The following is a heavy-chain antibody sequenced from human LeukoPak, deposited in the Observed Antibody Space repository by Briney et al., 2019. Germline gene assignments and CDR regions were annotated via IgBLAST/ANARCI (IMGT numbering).Heavy chain of an antibody. CDR1: GYTFTSYG. Sequence: GASVKVSCKASGYTFTSYGISWVRQAPGQGLEWMGWNSAYNGNTNYAQKLQGRVTMTTDTSTSTAYMELRSLRSDDTAVYYCARESRSGVVSTYYFDYWGQGTLVTVSS. V-gene: IGHV1-18*01. J-gene: IGHJ4*02. D-gene: IGHD3-3*01. CDR2: NSAYNGNT. CDR3: ARESRSGVVSTYYFDY.